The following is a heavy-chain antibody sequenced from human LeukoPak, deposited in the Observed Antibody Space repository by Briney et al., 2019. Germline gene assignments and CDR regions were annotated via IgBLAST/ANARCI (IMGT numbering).Heavy chain of an antibody. D-gene: IGHD3-10*01. J-gene: IGHJ5*02. CDR3: AKDGIDSGDPNGFDP. CDR2: ISGSGGST. CDR1: GFTFNSYA. V-gene: IGHV3-23*01. Sequence: GGSLRLSCAASGFTFNSYAMRWVSQAAGKGLEWVSSISGSGGSTYYADSVKGRFTISRDSSKNMLYLQMNILRAEDTAIYYCAKDGIDSGDPNGFDPWGQGTLVTVSS.